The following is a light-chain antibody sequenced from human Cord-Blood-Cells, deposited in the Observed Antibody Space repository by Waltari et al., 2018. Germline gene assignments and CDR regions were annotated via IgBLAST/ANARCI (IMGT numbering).Light chain of an antibody. CDR1: QSISSY. V-gene: IGKV1-39*01. CDR2: AAS. J-gene: IGKJ2*03. Sequence: DIQMTQSPSSLSASVGDRVTITYRASQSISSYLNWYQQKPGKAPKLLTYAASSLQSGVPSRFSGSGSGTDFTLTISSLQPEDFATYYCQQSYSTLYSFGQGTKLEIK. CDR3: QQSYSTLYS.